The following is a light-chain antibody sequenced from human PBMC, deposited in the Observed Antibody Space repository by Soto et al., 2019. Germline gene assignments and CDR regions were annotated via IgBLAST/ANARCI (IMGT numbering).Light chain of an antibody. J-gene: IGKJ4*01. CDR2: GAS. V-gene: IGKV3-20*01. Sequence: EIVLTQSPGTLSLSPGERATISCWASQSISSSYLAWYQQKRGQAPRLLMYGASIRATGIPDRLSGSGYGTNCALTISILEPDDFAWYYNKQYGSSTQVTFGGGTKVEIK. CDR3: KQYGSSTQVT. CDR1: QSISSSY.